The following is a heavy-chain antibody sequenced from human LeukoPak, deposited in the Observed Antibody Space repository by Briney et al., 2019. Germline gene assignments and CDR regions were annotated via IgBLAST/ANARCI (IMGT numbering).Heavy chain of an antibody. Sequence: PVWALRLSCAASGFTFSSYAMSWVRQAPGEGLEWVSGISGSSGGTYYADSVKGRFTISRDNSKNTLYLQLNSLRADDTAVYYCAKGGRGMTTVTTDAFDVWGQGTVVTVSS. D-gene: IGHD4-17*01. CDR1: GFTFSSYA. CDR2: ISGSSGGT. V-gene: IGHV3-23*01. J-gene: IGHJ3*01. CDR3: AKGGRGMTTVTTDAFDV.